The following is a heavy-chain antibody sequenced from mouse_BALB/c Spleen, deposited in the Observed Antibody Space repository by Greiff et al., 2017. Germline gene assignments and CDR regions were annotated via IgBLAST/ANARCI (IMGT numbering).Heavy chain of an antibody. J-gene: IGHJ2*01. CDR1: GYTFTSYY. Sequence: VQLQQSGPELVKPGASVRISCKASGYTFTSYYIHWVKQRPGQGLEWIGWIYPGNVNTKYNEKFKGKATLTADKSSSTAYMQLSSLTSEDSADYFCARYDYDALDYWGQGTTLTVSS. D-gene: IGHD2-4*01. CDR2: IYPGNVNT. V-gene: IGHV1S56*01. CDR3: ARYDYDALDY.